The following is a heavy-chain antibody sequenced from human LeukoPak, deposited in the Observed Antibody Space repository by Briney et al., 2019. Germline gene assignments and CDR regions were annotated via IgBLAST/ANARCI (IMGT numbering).Heavy chain of an antibody. Sequence: GGSLRLSCAPSGFTFSRHGMHWVRQAPGKGLEWVAIISNDGSRKYYAHSVEGRFTISRDNSKNTLYLLMNSLRAEDTAVYYCARDSNYGMDVWGQGTTVTVSS. CDR1: GFTFSRHG. D-gene: IGHD2/OR15-2a*01. V-gene: IGHV3-30*03. CDR2: ISNDGSRK. CDR3: ARDSNYGMDV. J-gene: IGHJ6*02.